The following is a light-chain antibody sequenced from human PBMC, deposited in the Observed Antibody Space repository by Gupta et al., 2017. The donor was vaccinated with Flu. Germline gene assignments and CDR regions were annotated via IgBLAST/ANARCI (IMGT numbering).Light chain of an antibody. V-gene: IGLV2-14*01. J-gene: IGLJ3*02. CDR1: SSDVGAYNY. CDR3: SSYTSSRTWV. Sequence: QSALTQPASVSGSPGPSITISCPGSSSDVGAYNYVSWYKQYPGKAPKVMIYEVSNRPSGVSNRFSGSKSGNTASLTISGLQAEDEADYYCSSYTSSRTWVFGGGTKLTVL. CDR2: EVS.